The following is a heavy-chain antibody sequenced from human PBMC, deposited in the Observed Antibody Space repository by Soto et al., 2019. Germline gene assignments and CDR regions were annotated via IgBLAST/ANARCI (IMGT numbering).Heavy chain of an antibody. CDR3: ARGYYGDYISDWGDWYFDL. CDR2: INHSGST. J-gene: IGHJ2*01. V-gene: IGHV4-34*01. Sequence: SETLSLTCAVYGGSFSGYYWSWIRQPPGKGLEWIGEINHSGSTNYNPSLKSRVTISVDTSKNQFSLKLSSVTAADTAVYYCARGYYGDYISDWGDWYFDLWGRGTLVTVSS. CDR1: GGSFSGYY. D-gene: IGHD4-17*01.